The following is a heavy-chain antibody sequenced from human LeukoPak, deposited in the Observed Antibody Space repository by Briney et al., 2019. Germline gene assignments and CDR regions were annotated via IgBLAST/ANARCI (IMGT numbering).Heavy chain of an antibody. Sequence: SETLSLTCTVSGGSISSYYWSWIRQPPGKGLEWIGYIYYSGSTNYNPSLKSRVTILVDTSENQFSLELSSVTAADTAVYYCARAGAYLLYFDSWGQGTLVTVSS. CDR2: IYYSGST. CDR3: ARAGAYLLYFDS. J-gene: IGHJ4*02. V-gene: IGHV4-59*01. CDR1: GGSISSYY. D-gene: IGHD2/OR15-2a*01.